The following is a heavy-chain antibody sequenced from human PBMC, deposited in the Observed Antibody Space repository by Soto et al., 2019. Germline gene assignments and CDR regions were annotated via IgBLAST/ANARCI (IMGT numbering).Heavy chain of an antibody. J-gene: IGHJ4*02. Sequence: SETLSLTCTVSGASITSSYWSWIRQPPGQGLESIGYIYYSGDTNSNPSLKSRVTISIDTSNNQFSLKLSSVTAADTAVYYCARYARTHDFWGQGALVTASS. CDR3: ARYARTHDF. D-gene: IGHD2-2*01. CDR1: GASITSSY. CDR2: IYYSGDT. V-gene: IGHV4-59*01.